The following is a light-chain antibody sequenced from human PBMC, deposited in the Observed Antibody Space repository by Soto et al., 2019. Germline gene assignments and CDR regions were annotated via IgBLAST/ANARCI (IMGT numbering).Light chain of an antibody. CDR2: DAS. CDR1: ERVARN. CDR3: QQYNNWPFS. Sequence: TQAPGTLSLSAWERATLFCSASERVARNYLAWYQKKPGQAPGLLIYDASNRATGVPARFSGTGSETDFNLTISGLKSEDSAVYFCQQYNNWPFSFGQGTRLEIK. V-gene: IGKV3-15*01. J-gene: IGKJ5*01.